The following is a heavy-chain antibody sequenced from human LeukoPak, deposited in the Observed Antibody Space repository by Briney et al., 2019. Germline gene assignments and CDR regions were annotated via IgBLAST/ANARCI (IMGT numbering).Heavy chain of an antibody. J-gene: IGHJ1*01. D-gene: IGHD6-6*01. CDR1: GGSISTYY. CDR2: IYHSGST. V-gene: IGHV4-59*01. Sequence: SETLSLTCTVSGGSISTYYWNWIRQPPGKGLEWIGYIYHSGSTNYNPSLQSRVTISVDTSENQFSLNLNSVTAADTAVYYCARGGAARLHFQNWGQGTLVTVSS. CDR3: ARGGAARLHFQN.